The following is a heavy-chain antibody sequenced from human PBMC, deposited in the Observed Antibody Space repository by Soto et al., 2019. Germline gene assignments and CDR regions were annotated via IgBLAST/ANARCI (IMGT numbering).Heavy chain of an antibody. D-gene: IGHD2-15*01. CDR1: GFTVSSNY. CDR2: IYSGGST. Sequence: GGSLSLSCAASGFTVSSNYMSWVRQAPGKGLEWVSVIYSGGSTYYADSVKGRFTISRHNSKNTLYLQMNSLRAEDTAVYYCARVSHCSGGSCYLNGYYYMDVWGKGTTVTVSS. V-gene: IGHV3-53*04. J-gene: IGHJ6*03. CDR3: ARVSHCSGGSCYLNGYYYMDV.